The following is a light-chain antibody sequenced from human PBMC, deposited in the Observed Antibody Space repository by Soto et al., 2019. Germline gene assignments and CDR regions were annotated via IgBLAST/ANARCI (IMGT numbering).Light chain of an antibody. J-gene: IGKJ5*01. CDR1: QSINNL. Sequence: DIQMTQSPSTLSASVGDRVTITCRASQSINNLLAWYQEKPGKAPKLLIYKASSLESGVPSKFSGSGFGTEFTLTISSLQSEDFAVYYCQQYKNWPLFGQGTRLEIK. CDR3: QQYKNWPL. CDR2: KAS. V-gene: IGKV1-5*03.